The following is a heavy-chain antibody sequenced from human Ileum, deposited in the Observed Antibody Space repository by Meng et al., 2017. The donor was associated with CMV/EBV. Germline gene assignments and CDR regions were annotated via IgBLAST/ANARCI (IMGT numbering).Heavy chain of an antibody. J-gene: IGHJ4*02. Sequence: SCVGTGVMCSSQWRNGVRQDPGKGLERVGRIKKRDKGQSTDYSPSVQGRFFISRDDSKNTLFLQMNSLNNEDTAVYFCAREDYGLIDWGQGTLVTVSS. V-gene: IGHV3-15*07. CDR3: AREDYGLID. CDR1: GVMCSSQW. D-gene: IGHD2-8*01. CDR2: IKKRDKGQST.